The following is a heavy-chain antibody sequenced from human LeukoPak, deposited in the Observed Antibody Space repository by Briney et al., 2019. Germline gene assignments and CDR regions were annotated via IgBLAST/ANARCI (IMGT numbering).Heavy chain of an antibody. CDR2: IYTSGST. Sequence: SETLTLTCTVSGGSISSYYWSWIRQPAGKGLEWIGRIYTSGSTNYNPSLKSRVTMSVDTSKNQFSLKLSSVTAADTAVYYCARQSGYDQEYYFDYWGQGTLVTVSS. CDR3: ARQSGYDQEYYFDY. D-gene: IGHD5-12*01. CDR1: GGSISSYY. V-gene: IGHV4-4*07. J-gene: IGHJ4*02.